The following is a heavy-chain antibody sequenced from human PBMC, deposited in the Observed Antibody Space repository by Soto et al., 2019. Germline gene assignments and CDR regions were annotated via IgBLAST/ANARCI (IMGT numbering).Heavy chain of an antibody. CDR3: ARPSSSIAASDI. J-gene: IGHJ3*02. Sequence: PSETLSLTCIVPGGSISSYYWNWIRQAPGKGLEWIGYFYYSGITNYNPSLKSRVTISVDTSKNQFSLKLTSVTAADTAVYYCARPSSSIAASDIWGQGTMVTVSS. CDR2: FYYSGIT. CDR1: GGSISSYY. V-gene: IGHV4-59*01. D-gene: IGHD6-6*01.